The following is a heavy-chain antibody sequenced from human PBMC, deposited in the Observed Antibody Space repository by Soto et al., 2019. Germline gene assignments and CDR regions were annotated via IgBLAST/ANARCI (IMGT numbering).Heavy chain of an antibody. J-gene: IGHJ5*02. V-gene: IGHV4-39*01. CDR3: ARQVHVSGWFDP. CDR1: GGSISSSSYY. CDR2: IYYSGST. Sequence: QLQLQESGPGLVKPSETLSLTCTVSGGSISSSSYYWGWIRQPPGKGLEWIGSIYYSGSTYYNPSHKSRVSISVVTSKNPFALKRSSVTAADTAVYYCARQVHVSGWFDPWGQGTLVTVSS.